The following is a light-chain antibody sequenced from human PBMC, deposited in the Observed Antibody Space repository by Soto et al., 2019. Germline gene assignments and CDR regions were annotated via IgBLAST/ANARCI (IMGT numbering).Light chain of an antibody. CDR2: GAF. CDR1: QSVSSN. Sequence: EIVMTQSPATLSVSPGERATLSCRASQSVSSNLAWYQQKPGQAPRLLIYGAFSRATGVPARFSGSGSGTEFALTISSLQSEDFAVYYCQHYNNWPPKFGQGTKVDIK. CDR3: QHYNNWPPK. J-gene: IGKJ1*01. V-gene: IGKV3-15*01.